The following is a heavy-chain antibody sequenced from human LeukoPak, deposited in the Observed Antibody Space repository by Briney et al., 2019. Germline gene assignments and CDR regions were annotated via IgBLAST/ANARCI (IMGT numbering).Heavy chain of an antibody. Sequence: PSETLSLTCTVSGGSISSYYWSWIRQPPGKGLEWIGYIYYSGSTNYNPSLKSRVTISVDTSKNQFSLKLSSVTAADTAVYYCARVQCGGDCHYYYYYYIDVWGKGTTVTVSS. D-gene: IGHD2-21*02. CDR2: IYYSGST. CDR3: ARVQCGGDCHYYYYYYIDV. J-gene: IGHJ6*03. V-gene: IGHV4-59*01. CDR1: GGSISSYY.